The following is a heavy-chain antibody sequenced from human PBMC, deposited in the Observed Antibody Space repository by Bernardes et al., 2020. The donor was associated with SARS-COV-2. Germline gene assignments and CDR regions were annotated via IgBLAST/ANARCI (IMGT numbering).Heavy chain of an antibody. CDR3: AKDPFYDFWSGYYLDY. J-gene: IGHJ4*02. CDR1: GFTFSSYA. D-gene: IGHD3-3*01. Sequence: GASRLDCAASGFTFSSYALSWVRQAPGKGLEWVSAISGSGGSTYYADSVKGRFTISRDNSKNTLYLQMNSLRAEDTAVYYCAKDPFYDFWSGYYLDYWGQGTLVTVSS. V-gene: IGHV3-23*01. CDR2: ISGSGGST.